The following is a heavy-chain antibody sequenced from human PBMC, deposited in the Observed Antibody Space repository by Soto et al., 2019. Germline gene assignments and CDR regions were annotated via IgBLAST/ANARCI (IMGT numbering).Heavy chain of an antibody. D-gene: IGHD3-10*01. CDR2: IYWDDDK. CDR1: GFSLSTSGVG. CDR3: AHRLNYYGSGSYYHGTFYAFDV. V-gene: IGHV2-5*02. J-gene: IGHJ3*01. Sequence: QITLKESGPTLVKPTQTLTLTCSFSGFSLSTSGVGVGWIRQPPGKALEWLGIIYWDDDKRYRTSLKSRLTIAKGTSKNQVVLTMPDMDPVDTGTYYCAHRLNYYGSGSYYHGTFYAFDVWGQGTMVTVSS.